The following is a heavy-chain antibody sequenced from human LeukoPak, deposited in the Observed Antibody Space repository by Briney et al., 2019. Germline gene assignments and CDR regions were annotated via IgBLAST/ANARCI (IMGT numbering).Heavy chain of an antibody. V-gene: IGHV4-59*08. CDR2: IYYSGST. D-gene: IGHD1-26*01. J-gene: IGHJ3*02. Sequence: PSETLSLTCTVSGGSISSYYWSWIRQPPGKGLEWIGYIYYSGSTNYNPSLKSRVTISVDTSKNQFSLKLSSVTAADTAVYYCATHRSGNYHGAFDIWGQGTMVTVSS. CDR1: GGSISSYY. CDR3: ATHRSGNYHGAFDI.